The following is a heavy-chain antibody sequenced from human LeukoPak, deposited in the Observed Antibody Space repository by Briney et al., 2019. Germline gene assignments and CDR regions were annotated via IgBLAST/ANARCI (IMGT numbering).Heavy chain of an antibody. CDR3: ARTTIAVAGLDWFDP. J-gene: IGHJ5*02. V-gene: IGHV4-59*08. Sequence: SETLSLTCAVSGGSTSSYYWSWIRQPPGKGLEWTGYIYYSGSTNYNPSLKSRVTISVDTSKNQFSLKLSSVTAADTAVYYCARTTIAVAGLDWFDPWGQGTLVTVSS. CDR2: IYYSGST. D-gene: IGHD6-19*01. CDR1: GGSTSSYY.